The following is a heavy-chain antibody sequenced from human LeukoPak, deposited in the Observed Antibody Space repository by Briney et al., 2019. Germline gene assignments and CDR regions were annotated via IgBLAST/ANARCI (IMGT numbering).Heavy chain of an antibody. J-gene: IGHJ1*01. Sequence: GGSLRLSCAASGITFSTYWMHWVRQAPGKGQVWVSRIKSDGSTNYADSVKGRFTISRDNAKNTVSLQMNSLRPEDTGVYYCARAPSEIGGYYPEYFRHWGQGTQVTVSS. CDR1: GITFSTYW. V-gene: IGHV3-74*01. CDR2: IKSDGST. CDR3: ARAPSEIGGYYPEYFRH. D-gene: IGHD3-22*01.